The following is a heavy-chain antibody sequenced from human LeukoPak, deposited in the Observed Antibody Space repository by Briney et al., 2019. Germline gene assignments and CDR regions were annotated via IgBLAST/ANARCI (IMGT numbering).Heavy chain of an antibody. CDR1: GGSISSGGYY. CDR3: ARAYDSSGYYQYYFGY. D-gene: IGHD3-22*01. V-gene: IGHV4-61*08. J-gene: IGHJ4*02. CDR2: IYYSGST. Sequence: PSETLSLTCTVSGGSISSGGYYWSWIRQPPGKGLEWIGYIYYSGSTNYNPSLKSRVTISVDTSKNQFSLKLSSVTAADTAVYYCARAYDSSGYYQYYFGYWGQGTLVTVSS.